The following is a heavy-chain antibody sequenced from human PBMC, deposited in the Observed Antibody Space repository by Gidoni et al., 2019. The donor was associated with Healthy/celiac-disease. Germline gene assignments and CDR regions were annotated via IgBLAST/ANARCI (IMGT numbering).Heavy chain of an antibody. CDR3: AKASGWDTYYFDY. J-gene: IGHJ4*02. CDR1: GFTFSSYA. V-gene: IGHV3-23*01. CDR2: ISGSGGST. D-gene: IGHD6-19*01. Sequence: EVQMLESGGGLVQPGGSLRLSCAASGFTFSSYAMSWVRQAPGKGLGWVSAISGSGGSTYYADSVKGRFTISRDNSKNTLYLQMNSLRAEDTAVYYCAKASGWDTYYFDYWGQGTLVTVSS.